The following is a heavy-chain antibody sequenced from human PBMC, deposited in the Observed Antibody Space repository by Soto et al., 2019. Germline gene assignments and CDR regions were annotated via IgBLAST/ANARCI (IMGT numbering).Heavy chain of an antibody. CDR1: GFTFSSYS. CDR3: ARDRCTNGVCYAPSDY. V-gene: IGHV3-64*02. J-gene: IGHJ4*02. CDR2: ISSNGSST. Sequence: PGGSLRLSCAASGFTFSSYSMNWVRQAPGKGLECVSYISSNGSSTYYADSVKGRFTISRDNSKNTLYLQMDSLRAEDMAVYYCARDRCTNGVCYAPSDYWGQGTLVTVSS. D-gene: IGHD2-8*01.